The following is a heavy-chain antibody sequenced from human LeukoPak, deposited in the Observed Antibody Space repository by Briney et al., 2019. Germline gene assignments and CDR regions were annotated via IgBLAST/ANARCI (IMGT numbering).Heavy chain of an antibody. V-gene: IGHV3-23*01. J-gene: IGHJ5*02. Sequence: GGSLRLSCAASGFTFSSYGMSWVRQAPGKGLEWVSSISGSGGSTYYADSVKGRFTISRDNSKNTLYLQMNSLRAEDTAVYYCAQDLRPGIVGARGPKWFDLWGQGTRVSVPS. CDR3: AQDLRPGIVGARGPKWFDL. CDR1: GFTFSSYG. D-gene: IGHD1-26*01. CDR2: ISGSGGST.